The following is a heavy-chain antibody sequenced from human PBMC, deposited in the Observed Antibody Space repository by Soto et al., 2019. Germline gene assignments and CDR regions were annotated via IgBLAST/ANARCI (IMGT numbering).Heavy chain of an antibody. V-gene: IGHV1-18*04. CDR3: ARDLSSWYVSYYYGMDV. Sequence: ASVKVSCKASGYTFTSYGISWVRQAPGQGLEWMGWISAYNGNTNYAQKLQGRVTMTTDTSTSTAYMELRSLRSDDTAVYYCARDLSSWYVSYYYGMDVWGQGTTVTVS. CDR1: GYTFTSYG. CDR2: ISAYNGNT. J-gene: IGHJ6*02. D-gene: IGHD6-13*01.